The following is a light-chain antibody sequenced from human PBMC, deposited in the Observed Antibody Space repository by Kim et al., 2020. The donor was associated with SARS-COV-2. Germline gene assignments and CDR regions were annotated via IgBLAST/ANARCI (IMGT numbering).Light chain of an antibody. CDR3: QQATSYPIT. V-gene: IGKV1-12*01. J-gene: IGKJ5*01. CDR2: SAS. CDR1: RDVGTW. Sequence: ASVGDTVTMSCRASRDVGTWLAWYQQRPGKAPKLLIHSASTLQSEVPSRFGGSGSGTDFTLTISNLQPEDFAIYYCQQATSYPITFGQGTRLEIK.